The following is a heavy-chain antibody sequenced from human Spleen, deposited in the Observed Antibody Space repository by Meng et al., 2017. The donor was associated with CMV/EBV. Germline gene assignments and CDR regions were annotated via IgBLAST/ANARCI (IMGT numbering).Heavy chain of an antibody. J-gene: IGHJ4*02. CDR2: ISSSSDYR. V-gene: IGHV3-21*01. D-gene: IGHD1-26*01. CDR3: ARDVGGATDY. CDR1: GFTFSSYS. Sequence: GGSLRLSCAASGFTFSSYSMNWVRQAPGKGLEWVSSISSSSDYRYYADSVRGRFTISRDNAKNSLYLQMNSLRVEDTAVYYCARDVGGATDYWGQGTLVTVSS.